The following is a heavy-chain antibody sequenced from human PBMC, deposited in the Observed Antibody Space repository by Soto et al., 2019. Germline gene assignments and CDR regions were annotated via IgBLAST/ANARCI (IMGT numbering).Heavy chain of an antibody. V-gene: IGHV4-4*02. CDR1: GDSFSGTYW. D-gene: IGHD6-19*01. CDR2: ISYSGTT. CDR3: ASLIVVTGTRGFDF. J-gene: IGHJ4*02. Sequence: QVQLQESGPGLVKPSETLSLTCAVSGDSFSGTYWWSWVRQAPGGGLQWIGEISYSGTTHYDPSLMSRVTISMDESRSEFSLTLISVTAAVSASNYCASLIVVTGTRGFDFWGQGILVTVSS.